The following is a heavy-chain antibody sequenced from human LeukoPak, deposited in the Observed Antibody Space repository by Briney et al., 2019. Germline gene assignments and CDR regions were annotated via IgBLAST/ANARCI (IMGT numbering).Heavy chain of an antibody. CDR2: IYYSGST. J-gene: IGHJ4*02. CDR3: ARPRLLYGSGPILV. V-gene: IGHV4-59*12. CDR1: GGSISSYY. Sequence: PSETLSLTRTVSGGSISSYYWSWIRQPPGKGLEWIGYIYYSGSTNYNPSLKSRVAISVDTSKNQFSLNLTSVTAADTAVYYCARPRLLYGSGPILVWGQGNLVTVSS. D-gene: IGHD3-10*01.